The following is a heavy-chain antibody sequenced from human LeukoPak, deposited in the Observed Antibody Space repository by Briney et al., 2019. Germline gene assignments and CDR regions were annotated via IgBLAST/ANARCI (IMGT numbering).Heavy chain of an antibody. D-gene: IGHD3-22*01. V-gene: IGHV3-48*02. CDR2: ISDTGHAI. Sequence: GGSLRLSCAASGFTFSNYWMHWVRQAPGKGPEWVSYISDTGHAIYYADSVKGRFIISRDNARNSLYLQMNSLRDEDTAVYYCARDGYPGGDYWGQGTLVTVSS. J-gene: IGHJ4*02. CDR1: GFTFSNYW. CDR3: ARDGYPGGDY.